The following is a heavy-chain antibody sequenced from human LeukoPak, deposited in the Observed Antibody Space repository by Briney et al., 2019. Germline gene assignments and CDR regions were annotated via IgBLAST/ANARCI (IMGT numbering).Heavy chain of an antibody. J-gene: IGHJ6*03. CDR3: ARNPYSSSWEEYYYYYYMDV. V-gene: IGHV1-18*01. Sequence: GASVKVSCKASGYTFTSYGISWVRQAPGQGLEWMGWISAYNGNTNYAQKLQGRVTMTTDTSTSTAYMELRSLRSDDTAVYYCARNPYSSSWEEYYYYYYMDVWGKGTTVTISS. CDR1: GYTFTSYG. CDR2: ISAYNGNT. D-gene: IGHD6-13*01.